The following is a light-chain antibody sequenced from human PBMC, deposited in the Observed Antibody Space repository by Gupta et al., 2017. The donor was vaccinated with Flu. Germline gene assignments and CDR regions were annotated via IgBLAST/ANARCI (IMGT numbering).Light chain of an antibody. J-gene: IGKJ1*01. CDR2: GAS. CDR1: QSVSSSY. CDR3: HQYCSSPT. Sequence: EIVLTQSPGTLSLSPGERATLSCRASQSVSSSYLAWYQQKPGQAPRLLIYGASSRATGIPDRFSGSGSGTDFTLTISSLEPEDFAVYYCHQYCSSPTFGQGTEVEIK. V-gene: IGKV3-20*01.